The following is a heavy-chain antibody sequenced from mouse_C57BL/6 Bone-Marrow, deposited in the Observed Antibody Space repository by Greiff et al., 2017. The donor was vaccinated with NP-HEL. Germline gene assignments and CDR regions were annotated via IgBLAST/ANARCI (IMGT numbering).Heavy chain of an antibody. Sequence: EVQGVESGPGMVKPSQSLSLTCTVTGYSITSGYDWHWIRHFPGNQLEWMGYISYSGSTNYNPSLKSRISIPPDTSKNHFFLKLNSVTTEDTATDYCARGGYWYFDVWGRGKTVTVTS. V-gene: IGHV3-1*01. CDR3: ARGGYWYFDV. J-gene: IGHJ1*03. D-gene: IGHD1-1*02. CDR1: GYSITSGYD. CDR2: ISYSGST.